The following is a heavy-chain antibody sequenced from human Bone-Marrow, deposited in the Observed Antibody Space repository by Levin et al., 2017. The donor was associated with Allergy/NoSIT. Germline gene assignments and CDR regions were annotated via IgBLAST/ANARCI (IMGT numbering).Heavy chain of an antibody. CDR1: GGSISGGGYY. CDR2: ISYIGST. CDR3: ARGTFPGASDAFDV. Sequence: LRLSCTVSGGSISGGGYYWCWIRQHPGKGLEWIGCISYIGSTHYNPSLKSRVTISADTSDKQFSLKMSSVTAADTAVFYWARGTFPGASDAFDVWGQGTIVTVSS. V-gene: IGHV4-31*03. J-gene: IGHJ3*01. D-gene: IGHD1/OR15-1a*01.